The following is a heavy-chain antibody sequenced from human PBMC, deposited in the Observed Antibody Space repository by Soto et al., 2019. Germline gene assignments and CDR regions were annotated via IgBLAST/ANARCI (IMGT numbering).Heavy chain of an antibody. J-gene: IGHJ5*02. CDR3: AKVAEAWLAGNWFDP. CDR1: GFTFDDYA. Sequence: EVQLVESGGGLVQPGRSLRLSCAASGFTFDDYAMHWVRQARGKGLEWVSGISWNSGSIGYADSVKGRFTISRDNAKNSLYLQMNSLRAEDTALYYCAKVAEAWLAGNWFDPWGQGTLVTVSS. D-gene: IGHD6-19*01. V-gene: IGHV3-9*01. CDR2: ISWNSGSI.